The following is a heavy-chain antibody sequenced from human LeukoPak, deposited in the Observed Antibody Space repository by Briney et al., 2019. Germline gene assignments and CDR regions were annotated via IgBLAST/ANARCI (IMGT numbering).Heavy chain of an antibody. CDR2: INHSGST. J-gene: IGHJ3*02. V-gene: IGHV4-34*01. Sequence: SETLSLTFAVYGGSFSGYYWSWIRQPPGKGLEWIGEINHSGSTNYNPSLKSRVTISVDTSKNQFSLKLSSVTAADTAVYYCARANSADAFDIWGQGTMVTVSS. CDR1: GGSFSGYY. D-gene: IGHD1-1*01. CDR3: ARANSADAFDI.